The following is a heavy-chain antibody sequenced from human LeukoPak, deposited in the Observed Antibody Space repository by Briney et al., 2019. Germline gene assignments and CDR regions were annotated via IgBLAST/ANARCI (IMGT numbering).Heavy chain of an antibody. J-gene: IGHJ4*02. D-gene: IGHD4-23*01. CDR2: INIYNGNT. CDR1: DYTFTNYH. CDR3: ARFAVAPYFDY. V-gene: IGHV1-18*01. Sequence: ASVKVSCKAADYTFTNYHITWVRQAPGQGLEWMGWINIYNGNTNYAQKLQGRVTMTTDTSTSTAYMELRSLRSDDTAVYYCARFAVAPYFDYWGQGTLVTVSS.